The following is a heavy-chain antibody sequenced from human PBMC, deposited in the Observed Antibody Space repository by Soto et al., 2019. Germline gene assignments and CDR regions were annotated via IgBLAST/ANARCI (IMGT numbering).Heavy chain of an antibody. CDR3: ARDHVRYCSGGSSYPGADYGMDV. CDR1: AYTFTSYG. V-gene: IGHV1-18*04. D-gene: IGHD2-15*01. Sequence: SVKVSCKASAYTFTSYGISWVRQAPGQGLEWMGWISAYNGNTNYAQKLQGRVTMTTDTSTSTAYMELRSLRSDDTAVYYCARDHVRYCSGGSSYPGADYGMDVWGQGTTVTGSS. CDR2: ISAYNGNT. J-gene: IGHJ6*02.